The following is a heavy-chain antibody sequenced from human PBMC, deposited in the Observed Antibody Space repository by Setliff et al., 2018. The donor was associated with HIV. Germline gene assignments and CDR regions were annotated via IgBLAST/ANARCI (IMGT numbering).Heavy chain of an antibody. CDR1: GGSISLYY. CDR2: VYTSGTT. CDR3: ARGLELNGLLYYYYYMDV. Sequence: KPSETLSLTCAVSGGSISLYYWSWIRQPAGKGLEWIGRVYTSGTTNYNPSLKSRVTMSVDTSKNQLSLRLSSVTAADTAVYYCARGLELNGLLYYYYYMDVWGKGTTVTVSS. D-gene: IGHD1-26*01. J-gene: IGHJ6*03. V-gene: IGHV4-4*07.